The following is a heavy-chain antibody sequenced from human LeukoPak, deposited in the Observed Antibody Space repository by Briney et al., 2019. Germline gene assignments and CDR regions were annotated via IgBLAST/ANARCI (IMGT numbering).Heavy chain of an antibody. CDR3: ARDLWGMVRGVTN. Sequence: ASVKVSCKASGHTFTGYYMHWVRQAPGRGLECIGRINPNSGGTNYAQKFQGRVTMTRDTSISTAYMELSRLRSDDTAVYYCARDLWGMVRGVTNWGQGTLVTVSS. CDR2: INPNSGGT. V-gene: IGHV1-2*06. D-gene: IGHD3-10*01. J-gene: IGHJ4*02. CDR1: GHTFTGYY.